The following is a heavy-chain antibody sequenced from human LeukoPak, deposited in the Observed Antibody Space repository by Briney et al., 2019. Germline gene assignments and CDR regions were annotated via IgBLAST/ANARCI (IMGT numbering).Heavy chain of an antibody. J-gene: IGHJ5*02. Sequence: SETLSLTCTVSGGSISSGDYYWSWIRQPPGKGLEWIAYRYYSGSTYYNPSLKSRVTMSADTSKNQLSLKLSSVTAADTAVYYCARPYYYDSRIDPWGQGILVTVSS. D-gene: IGHD3-22*01. CDR2: RYYSGST. V-gene: IGHV4-30-4*01. CDR3: ARPYYYDSRIDP. CDR1: GGSISSGDYY.